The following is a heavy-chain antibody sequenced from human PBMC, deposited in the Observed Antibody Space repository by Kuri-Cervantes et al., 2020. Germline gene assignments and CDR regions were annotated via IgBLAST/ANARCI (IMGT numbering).Heavy chain of an antibody. J-gene: IGHJ6*02. CDR2: ISDDGSNK. CDR1: GFTFSTYG. V-gene: IGHV3-30*03. CDR3: ATYEGYGSGNLYYYYGMDV. Sequence: GGSLRLSCAASGFTFSTYGMHWVRQAPGKGLEWVAFISDDGSNKYYADSVKGRFTISRDNSKNTLYLQMNSLTAEDTAVYYCATYEGYGSGNLYYYYGMDVWGQGTTVTVSS. D-gene: IGHD3-10*01.